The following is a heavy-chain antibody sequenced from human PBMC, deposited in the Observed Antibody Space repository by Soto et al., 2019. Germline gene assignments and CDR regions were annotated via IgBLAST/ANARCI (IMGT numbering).Heavy chain of an antibody. V-gene: IGHV3-30-3*01. D-gene: IGHD2-21*02. J-gene: IGHJ6*02. CDR1: GFPFSRHA. CDR2: IANDGNTK. CDR3: ARESDSHDADV. Sequence: QVQLVESGGGVVQPGGSLRLSCVGSGFPFSRHAIHWVRQAPGKGLEWVGVIANDGNTKYLAQSVRGRIPIYRDNSENRVFLQMLSLRGEETAGYYCARESDSHDADVWGQGTSVTVSS.